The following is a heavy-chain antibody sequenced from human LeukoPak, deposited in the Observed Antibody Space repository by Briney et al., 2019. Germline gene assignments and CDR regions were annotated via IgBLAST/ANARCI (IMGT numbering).Heavy chain of an antibody. CDR1: GHTLTELS. Sequence: ASVKVSCKVSGHTLTELSMHWVRQAPGKGLEWMGGFDPEDGETIYAQKFQGRVTMTEDTSTDTAYMELSSLRSEDTAVYYCATASLRFAAYSSSWYENYYYYMDVWGKGTTVTVSS. CDR3: ATASLRFAAYSSSWYENYYYYMDV. CDR2: FDPEDGET. D-gene: IGHD6-13*01. V-gene: IGHV1-24*01. J-gene: IGHJ6*03.